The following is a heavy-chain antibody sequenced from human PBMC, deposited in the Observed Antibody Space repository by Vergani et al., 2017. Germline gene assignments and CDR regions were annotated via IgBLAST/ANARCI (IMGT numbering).Heavy chain of an antibody. CDR2: INPNSGGT. CDR3: ARGGEYCSSTSCYYYYYGMDV. Sequence: QVQLVQSGAEVKKPGASVKVSCKASGYTFTGYYMHWVRQAPGQGLEWMGWINPNSGGTNYAQKLQGRVTMTRDTSISTAYMELSRLTSDDTAVYYCARGGEYCSSTSCYYYYYGMDVWGQGTTVTVSS. CDR1: GYTFTGYY. V-gene: IGHV1-2*02. D-gene: IGHD2-2*01. J-gene: IGHJ6*02.